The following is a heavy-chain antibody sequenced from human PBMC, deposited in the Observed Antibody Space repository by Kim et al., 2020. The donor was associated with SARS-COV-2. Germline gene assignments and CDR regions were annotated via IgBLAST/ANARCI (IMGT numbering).Heavy chain of an antibody. V-gene: IGHV3-23*01. D-gene: IGHD3-3*01. CDR3: AKGVDGYYYQGNDY. Sequence: HADSVKGRFTSSRDNSKNTLYLQMNSLRAEDTAVYYCAKGVDGYYYQGNDYWGQGTLVTVSA. J-gene: IGHJ4*02.